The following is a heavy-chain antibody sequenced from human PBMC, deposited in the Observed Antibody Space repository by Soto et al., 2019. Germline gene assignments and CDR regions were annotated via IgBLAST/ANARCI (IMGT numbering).Heavy chain of an antibody. V-gene: IGHV1-69*01. J-gene: IGHJ3*02. CDR2: FIPVFTTA. Sequence: QVQLVQSGAEVKKPGSSVKVSCRASGGSFSPYGIGWVRQPPGQGLEWMGGFIPVFTTAKYAQKFQGRVSITADESTYTAYMELSSLRSEDTAVYFCARDGVDVSRTTVRHGALDIWGQGTVVTVSS. CDR3: ARDGVDVSRTTVRHGALDI. CDR1: GGSFSPYG. D-gene: IGHD4-17*01.